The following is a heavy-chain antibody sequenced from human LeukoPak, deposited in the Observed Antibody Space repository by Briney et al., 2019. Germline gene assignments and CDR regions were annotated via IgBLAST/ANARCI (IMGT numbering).Heavy chain of an antibody. CDR3: ARGLGVNWFDP. J-gene: IGHJ5*02. CDR1: GYSISSGYY. Sequence: SETLSLTCTVSGYSISSGYYWGWIRQPPGKGLEWIGSIYHSGSTYYNPSLKSRVTISVDTSKNQFSLKLSSVTAADTAVYYCARGLGVNWFDPWGQGTLVTVSS. CDR2: IYHSGST. V-gene: IGHV4-38-2*02. D-gene: IGHD5-12*01.